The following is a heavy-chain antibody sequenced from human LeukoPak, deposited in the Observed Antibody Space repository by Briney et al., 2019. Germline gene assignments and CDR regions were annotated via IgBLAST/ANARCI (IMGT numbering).Heavy chain of an antibody. CDR2: IYYSGST. D-gene: IGHD4-17*01. J-gene: IGHJ4*02. CDR1: GGSISNSY. Sequence: SETLSLTCTVSGGSISNSYWGWIRQPPGKGLEWIGSIYYSGSTYYNPSLKSRVTISVDTSKNQFSLKVSSVTAADTAVYYCARQMVAYGDYVMDYWGQGNLVTVSS. V-gene: IGHV4-39*01. CDR3: ARQMVAYGDYVMDY.